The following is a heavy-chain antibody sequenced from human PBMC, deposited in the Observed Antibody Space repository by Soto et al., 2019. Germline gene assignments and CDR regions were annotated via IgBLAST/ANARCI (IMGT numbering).Heavy chain of an antibody. D-gene: IGHD6-13*01. Sequence: GGSLRLSCSASGFTLSSYAMHWVRQAPGKGLEYVSAISSNGGSTYYADSVKGRFTISRDNSKNTLYLQMSSLRAEDTAVYYCVKSSSSWYESEYFQHWGQGTLVTVSS. CDR2: ISSNGGST. CDR1: GFTLSSYA. J-gene: IGHJ1*01. V-gene: IGHV3-64D*08. CDR3: VKSSSSWYESEYFQH.